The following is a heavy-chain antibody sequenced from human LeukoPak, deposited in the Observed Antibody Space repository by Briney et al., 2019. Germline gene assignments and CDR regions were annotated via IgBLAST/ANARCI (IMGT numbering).Heavy chain of an antibody. J-gene: IGHJ4*02. CDR3: ARQGATLTLGYCSGGSCYWGNYFDY. V-gene: IGHV4-59*08. CDR1: GGSISSYY. Sequence: SETLSLTCTVSGGSISSYYWSWIRQPPGKGLEWIGYIYFSGSTNYNPSLKSRVTISVDTSKNQFSLMMSSVTAADTAVYYCARQGATLTLGYCSGGSCYWGNYFDYWGQGTLVTVSS. D-gene: IGHD2-15*01. CDR2: IYFSGST.